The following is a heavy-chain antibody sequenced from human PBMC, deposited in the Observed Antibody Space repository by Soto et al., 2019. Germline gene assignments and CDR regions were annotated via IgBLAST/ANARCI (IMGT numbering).Heavy chain of an antibody. Sequence: QVQMVESGGGVVQPGRSLRLSCAASGFSFSTYGMHWVRQAPGKGLEWMAVIPNDGSNKYYADSVKGRFTISRDNSKDTLFLQMNSLRGEDTAVYYCAKVVRADSTSSNFYYYSGMDVWGQGTTVTVSS. J-gene: IGHJ6*02. D-gene: IGHD6-6*01. CDR3: AKVVRADSTSSNFYYYSGMDV. CDR2: IPNDGSNK. CDR1: GFSFSTYG. V-gene: IGHV3-30*18.